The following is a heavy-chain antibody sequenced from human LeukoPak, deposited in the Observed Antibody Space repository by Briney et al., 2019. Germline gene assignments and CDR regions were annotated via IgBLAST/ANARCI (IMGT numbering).Heavy chain of an antibody. CDR3: ARHEEEDGYNAKTFDY. Sequence: TSETLSLTCTVSGGSISSSGNFWGWVRQPPGRGLEWIASTYYSRNTYYNPSLKSRVTISVDTSKNQFSLKLSSVTAADTAVYYCARHEEEDGYNAKTFDYWGQGTLVTVSS. CDR2: TYYSRNT. CDR1: GGSISSSGNF. D-gene: IGHD5-24*01. J-gene: IGHJ4*02. V-gene: IGHV4-39*01.